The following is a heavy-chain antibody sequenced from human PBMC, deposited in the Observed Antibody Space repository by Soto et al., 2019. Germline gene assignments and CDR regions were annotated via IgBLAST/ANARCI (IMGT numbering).Heavy chain of an antibody. Sequence: SETLSLTCTVSGGFISNGDYHWSWIRQPPGKGLEWIGYTYPSGSTHYNASLRSRVTISIDASKNQFSLKLNSVTAADTAVYYCAREGGYDSPHGCWGQGTLVTVYS. D-gene: IGHD5-12*01. J-gene: IGHJ4*02. V-gene: IGHV4-30-4*01. CDR3: AREGGYDSPHGC. CDR2: TYPSGST. CDR1: GGFISNGDYH.